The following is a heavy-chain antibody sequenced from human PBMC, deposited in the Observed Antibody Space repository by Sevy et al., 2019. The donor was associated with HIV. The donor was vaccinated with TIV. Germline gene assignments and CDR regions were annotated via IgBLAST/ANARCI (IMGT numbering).Heavy chain of an antibody. D-gene: IGHD3-22*01. J-gene: IGHJ5*02. CDR1: GGSISSYY. V-gene: IGHV4-4*07. CDR2: IYTSGST. CDR3: ARDLRDSSGYQAYWFDP. Sequence: SETLSLTCTVSGGSISSYYWSWIRQPAGKGLEWIGRIYTSGSTNSNPSLKSRVTMSVDTSKNQFSLKLSSVTAADTAVYYCARDLRDSSGYQAYWFDPWGQGTLVTVSS.